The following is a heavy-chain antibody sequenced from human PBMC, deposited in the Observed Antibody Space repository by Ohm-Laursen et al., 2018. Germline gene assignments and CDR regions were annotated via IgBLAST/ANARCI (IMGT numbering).Heavy chain of an antibody. CDR2: IYYSGST. J-gene: IGHJ4*02. Sequence: SETLSLTCTVSGGSITSFYWSWIRQSPGKGLEWIGYIYYSGSTNYNPSLKSRVTISVDTSKNQFSLKLSSVTAADTAVYYCARNYYDSSGYFLLDWGQGTLVTVSS. V-gene: IGHV4-59*01. CDR1: GGSITSFY. D-gene: IGHD3-22*01. CDR3: ARNYYDSSGYFLLD.